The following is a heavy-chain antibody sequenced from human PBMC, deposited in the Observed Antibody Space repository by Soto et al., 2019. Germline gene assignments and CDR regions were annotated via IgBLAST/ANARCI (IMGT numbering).Heavy chain of an antibody. V-gene: IGHV4-39*01. Sequence: SSETLSLTCTVSGGSVSSTNHYWGWIRQPPGKGLEWIGDIYYSGMTRYNPSLKSRVTISVDTSKDQFSLKLRSVTAADTAVYYCARHGYYYDSTGYYFFVWGQGTQVTSPQ. D-gene: IGHD3-22*01. CDR1: GGSVSSTNHY. J-gene: IGHJ4*02. CDR2: IYYSGMT. CDR3: ARHGYYYDSTGYYFFV.